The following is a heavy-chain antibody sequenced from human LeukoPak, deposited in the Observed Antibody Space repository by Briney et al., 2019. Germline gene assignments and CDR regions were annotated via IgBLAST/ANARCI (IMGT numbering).Heavy chain of an antibody. D-gene: IGHD3-3*01. V-gene: IGHV3-64*01. Sequence: PGGSLRLSCAASGFTFSSYAMHWVRQAPGKGLEYVSAISSNGGSTYYANSVKGRFTISRDNSKNTLYLQMNSLRAEDTAVYYCARGGFLAPGDAFDIWGQGTMVTVSS. CDR2: ISSNGGST. CDR3: ARGGFLAPGDAFDI. CDR1: GFTFSSYA. J-gene: IGHJ3*02.